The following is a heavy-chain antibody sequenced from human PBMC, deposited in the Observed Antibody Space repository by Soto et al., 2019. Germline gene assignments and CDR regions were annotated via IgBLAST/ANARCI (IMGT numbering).Heavy chain of an antibody. D-gene: IGHD2-2*02. J-gene: IGHJ4*02. CDR2: IYYSGST. CDR3: ARESFLPVGNCSSTSCYNYYFDY. CDR1: GGSISSGGYY. Sequence: SETLSLTCTVSGGSISSGGYYWSWIRQHPGKGLEWIGYIYYSGSTYYNPSLKSRVTISVDTSKNQFSLKLSSVTAADTAVYYCARESFLPVGNCSSTSCYNYYFDYWGQGTLVTVSS. V-gene: IGHV4-31*03.